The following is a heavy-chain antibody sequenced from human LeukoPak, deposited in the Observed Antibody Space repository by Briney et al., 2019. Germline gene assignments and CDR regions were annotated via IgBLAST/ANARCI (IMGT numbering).Heavy chain of an antibody. D-gene: IGHD3-3*01. Sequence: PSETLSLTCTVSGGSISSYYWSWIRQPAGKGLEWIGRIYTSGSTNYNPSLKSRVTMSVDTSKNQFSLKLSSVTAADTAVYYCARDLYDFWSGYSMANWFDPRGQGTLVTVSS. CDR1: GGSISSYY. CDR2: IYTSGST. V-gene: IGHV4-4*07. J-gene: IGHJ5*02. CDR3: ARDLYDFWSGYSMANWFDP.